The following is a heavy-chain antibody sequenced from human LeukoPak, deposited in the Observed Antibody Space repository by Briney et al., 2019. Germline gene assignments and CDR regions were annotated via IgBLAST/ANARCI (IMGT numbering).Heavy chain of an antibody. J-gene: IGHJ4*02. CDR3: ARGGYYDSSGYPD. CDR2: TRNKANSYTT. D-gene: IGHD3-22*01. V-gene: IGHV3-72*01. CDR1: GFTFSDHY. Sequence: GGSLRLSCAASGFTFSDHYMDWVRQAPGRGLEWVGRTRNKANSYTTEYAASVKGRFTISRDDSKNSLYLQMNSLKTEDTPVYYCARGGYYDSSGYPDWGQGTLVTVSS.